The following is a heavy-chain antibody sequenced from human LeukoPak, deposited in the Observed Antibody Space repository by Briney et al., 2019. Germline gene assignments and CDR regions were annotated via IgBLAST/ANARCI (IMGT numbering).Heavy chain of an antibody. CDR1: GFTFSIYA. D-gene: IGHD5-18*01. Sequence: GGSLTLSCAASGFTFSIYAMSWVRHAPGKGLEWVSAISCSGGRTYYAHSVKGRLTISRDNSKNTLYLQMNSLRAEDTAVYYCAKVVGRYSDGFGDWGQGSLVTVSS. V-gene: IGHV3-23*01. CDR3: AKVVGRYSDGFGD. CDR2: ISCSGGRT. J-gene: IGHJ4*02.